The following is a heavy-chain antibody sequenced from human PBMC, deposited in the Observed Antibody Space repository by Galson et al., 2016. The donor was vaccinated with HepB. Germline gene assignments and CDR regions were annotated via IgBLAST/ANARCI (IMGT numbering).Heavy chain of an antibody. V-gene: IGHV3-21*01. Sequence: SLRLSCAASGFTFSSYTMNWVRQAPGKGLEWVSSISRSSSYIYYADSVKGRFTISRDNSKNSLYLQMNSLRAEDTAVYYCARDRVYYYGSGTSEYFDYWGQGTLVTVSS. CDR2: ISRSSSYI. D-gene: IGHD3-10*01. CDR1: GFTFSSYT. J-gene: IGHJ4*02. CDR3: ARDRVYYYGSGTSEYFDY.